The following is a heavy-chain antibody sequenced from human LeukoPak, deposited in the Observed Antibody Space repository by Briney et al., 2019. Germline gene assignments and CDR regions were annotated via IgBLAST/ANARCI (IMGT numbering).Heavy chain of an antibody. CDR2: IYSGGST. V-gene: IGHV3-53*04. J-gene: IGHJ4*02. CDR1: GFTVSSNY. Sequence: GGSLRLSCAASGFTVSSNYMSWVRQAPGKGLEWVSVIYSGGSTYYADSVKGRFTISRHNSKNTLYLQMNSLRAEDTAVYYCAREVQYSGSSTYFDYWGQGTLVTVSS. CDR3: AREVQYSGSSTYFDY. D-gene: IGHD1-26*01.